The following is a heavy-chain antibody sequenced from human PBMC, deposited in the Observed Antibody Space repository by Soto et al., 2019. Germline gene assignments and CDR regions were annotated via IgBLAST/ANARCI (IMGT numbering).Heavy chain of an antibody. CDR3: AKDSWGGTVSGWSHDS. J-gene: IGHJ4*02. Sequence: GPLRLACAASVFTFSNYPMSWVRQAPGKGLEWVSVISGIGAFYADSVKGLFTISRDHSKNTLYLQMNSLRGDDTAVYYCAKDSWGGTVSGWSHDSWGRRTLVTVSS. CDR2: ISGIGA. CDR1: VFTFSNYP. V-gene: IGHV3-23*01. D-gene: IGHD6-19*01.